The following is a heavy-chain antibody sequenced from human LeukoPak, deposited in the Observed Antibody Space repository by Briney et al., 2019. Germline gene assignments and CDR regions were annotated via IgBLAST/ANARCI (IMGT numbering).Heavy chain of an antibody. CDR1: GFTFDDYA. Sequence: GGSLRLSCAASGFTFDDYAMHWVRQAPGKGLEWVSGISWNSGSIGYADSVKGRFTISRDNAKNSLYLQMNSLRAEDTAVYYCATQNYCSGGSCYSIYFDYWGQGTLVTVSS. CDR2: ISWNSGSI. CDR3: ATQNYCSGGSCYSIYFDY. D-gene: IGHD2-15*01. J-gene: IGHJ4*02. V-gene: IGHV3-9*01.